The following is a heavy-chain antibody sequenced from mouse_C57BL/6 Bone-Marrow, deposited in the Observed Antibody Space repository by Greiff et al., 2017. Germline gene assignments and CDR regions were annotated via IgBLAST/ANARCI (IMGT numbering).Heavy chain of an antibody. Sequence: EVKLVESGGGLVQPGGSLKLSCAASGFTFSDYYMYWVRQTPEKRLEWVAYISNGGGSTYYPDTVKGRFTISRDNAKNTLYLQMSRLKSEDTAMYYCARQGGYGSSQGYFDVWGTGTTVTVSS. D-gene: IGHD1-1*01. CDR1: GFTFSDYY. J-gene: IGHJ1*03. V-gene: IGHV5-12*01. CDR3: ARQGGYGSSQGYFDV. CDR2: ISNGGGST.